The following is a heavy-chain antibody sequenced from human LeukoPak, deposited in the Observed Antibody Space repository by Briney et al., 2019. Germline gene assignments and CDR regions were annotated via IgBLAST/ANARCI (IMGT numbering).Heavy chain of an antibody. CDR3: AKDKAPLYSGYDWDLDF. J-gene: IGHJ4*02. D-gene: IGHD5-12*01. V-gene: IGHV3-9*01. CDR1: GFTFHQYA. Sequence: GGSLRLSCAASGFTFHQYAIHWVRQVPGKGLEWVSGISWNSGSIGYADSVRGRFTISRDNAKNSVYLQMNSLKAEDTALYYCAKDKAPLYSGYDWDLDFWGQGTLVIVSS. CDR2: ISWNSGSI.